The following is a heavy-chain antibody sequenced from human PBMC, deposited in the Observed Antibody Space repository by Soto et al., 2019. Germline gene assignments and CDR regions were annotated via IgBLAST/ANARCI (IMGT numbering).Heavy chain of an antibody. CDR1: GGSFSGYY. J-gene: IGHJ5*02. Sequence: PSETLSLTCAVYGGSFSGYYWSWIRQPPGKGLEWIGEINHSGSTNYNPSLKSRVTISVDTSKNQFSLKLSSVTAADTAVYYCARGLGYCSSTSCRNWFDPWGQGTLVTVSS. CDR2: INHSGST. D-gene: IGHD2-2*01. CDR3: ARGLGYCSSTSCRNWFDP. V-gene: IGHV4-34*01.